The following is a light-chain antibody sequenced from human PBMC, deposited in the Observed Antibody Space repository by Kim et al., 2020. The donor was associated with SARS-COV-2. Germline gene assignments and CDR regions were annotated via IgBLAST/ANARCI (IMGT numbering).Light chain of an antibody. Sequence: SYELTQPPSVSVSPGQTASITCSGDNLGAKYVSWYQQKPGQSPVLVIYQDMQRPSGIPERFSGSNSGNTATLTISGTQAMDGADYYCQAWDRNTAYVFGTGTKVTVL. V-gene: IGLV3-1*01. CDR1: NLGAKY. CDR3: QAWDRNTAYV. CDR2: QDM. J-gene: IGLJ1*01.